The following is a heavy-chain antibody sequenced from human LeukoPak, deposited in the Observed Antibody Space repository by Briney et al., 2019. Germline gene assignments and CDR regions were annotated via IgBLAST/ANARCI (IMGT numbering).Heavy chain of an antibody. CDR1: GGSNSSYY. V-gene: IGHV4-59*01. CDR2: IYYSGST. J-gene: IGHJ3*02. CDR3: ARGGVDSAYCGGDCYAGAFDI. Sequence: KPSETLSLXCTASGGSNSSYYWSWIRQPPGKGLEWIGYIYYSGSTNYNPSLKSRVTISVDTSKNQFSLKLSSVTAADTAVYYCARGGVDSAYCGGDCYAGAFDIWGQGTMVTVSS. D-gene: IGHD2-21*01.